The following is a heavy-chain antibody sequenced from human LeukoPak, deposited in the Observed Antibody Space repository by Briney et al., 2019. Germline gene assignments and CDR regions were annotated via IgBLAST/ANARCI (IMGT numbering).Heavy chain of an antibody. CDR1: GFTFSDYY. CDR3: ARQGLKKITIFGVVRSFDY. V-gene: IGHV3-11*04. CDR2: ISSSGSTI. J-gene: IGHJ4*02. Sequence: GGSLRLSCAASGFTFSDYYMSWIRQAPGKGLEWVSYISSSGSTIYYADSVKGRFTISRHNAKNSLYLQMNSLRAEDTAVYYCARQGLKKITIFGVVRSFDYWGQGTLVTVSS. D-gene: IGHD3-3*01.